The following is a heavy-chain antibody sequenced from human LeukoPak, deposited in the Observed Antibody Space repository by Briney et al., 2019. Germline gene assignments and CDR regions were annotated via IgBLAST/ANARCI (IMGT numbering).Heavy chain of an antibody. CDR2: ISSSSSYI. Sequence: PGGSLRLSCAASGFTFSSYSMNWVRQAPGKGLEWVSSISSSSSYIYYADSVKGRFTISRDNAKNSLYLQMNSLRAEDTAVYYCARLVAVAGRGLDYWGQGTLVTVSS. D-gene: IGHD6-19*01. CDR1: GFTFSSYS. J-gene: IGHJ4*02. V-gene: IGHV3-21*01. CDR3: ARLVAVAGRGLDY.